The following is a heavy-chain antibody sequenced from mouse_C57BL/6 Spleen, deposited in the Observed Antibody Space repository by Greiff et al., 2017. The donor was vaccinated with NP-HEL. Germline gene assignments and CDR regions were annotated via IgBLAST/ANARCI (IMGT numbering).Heavy chain of an antibody. D-gene: IGHD2-1*01. J-gene: IGHJ2*01. CDR1: GYTFTSYW. Sequence: QVQLQQPGAELVMPGASVKLSCKASGYTFTSYWMHWVKQRPGQGLEWIGEIDPSDSYTNYNQKFKGKSTLTVDKSSSTAYMQLSSLTSEDSAVYYCARVGYGNTYFDYWGQGTTLTVSS. V-gene: IGHV1-69*01. CDR3: ARVGYGNTYFDY. CDR2: IDPSDSYT.